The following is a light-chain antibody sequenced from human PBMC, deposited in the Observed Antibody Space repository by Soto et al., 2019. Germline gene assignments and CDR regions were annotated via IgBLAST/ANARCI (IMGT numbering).Light chain of an antibody. J-gene: IGKJ1*01. V-gene: IGKV1D-12*01. CDR2: AAS. CDR1: QDIRGW. CDR3: QQANSFPWT. Sequence: DIQMTQSPSSVSASVGDRVTITCRASQDIRGWLAWFQQKPGKAPNLLIYAASILQSGVPSRFSGSGSGTDFTLTINSLQPEDFATCYCQQANSFPWTFGQGTKVEI.